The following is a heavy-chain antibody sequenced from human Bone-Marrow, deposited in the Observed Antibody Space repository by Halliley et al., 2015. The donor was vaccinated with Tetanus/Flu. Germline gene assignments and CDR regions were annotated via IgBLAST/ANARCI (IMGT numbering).Heavy chain of an antibody. CDR1: GFIFSDYA. CDR3: ARNKKVGAGTPLNWFGP. V-gene: IGHV3-23*01. Sequence: SLRLSCAASGFIFSDYAMSWVRQAPGKGLEWVSGISADGARTFYADSVKGRFTISRDHSNNTLCVEMNSLRAVDTAVYYCARNKKVGAGTPLNWFGPWGQGTLVTVSS. D-gene: IGHD6-19*01. J-gene: IGHJ5*02. CDR2: ISADGART.